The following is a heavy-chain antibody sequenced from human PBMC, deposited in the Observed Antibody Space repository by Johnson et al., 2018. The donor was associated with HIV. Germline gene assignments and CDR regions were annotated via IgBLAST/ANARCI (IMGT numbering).Heavy chain of an antibody. CDR2: ISYDGSNK. J-gene: IGHJ3*02. Sequence: QVHLVESGGGVVQPGRSLRLSCVASGFTFSSYAMHWVRQAPGKGLDWVALISYDGSNKYFADSVKGRFAISRDNSKNTLYLQMNSLRAEDTAVYYCAKDIGGATDAFDIWGQGTMVTVSS. CDR1: GFTFSSYA. V-gene: IGHV3-30*09. D-gene: IGHD1-26*01. CDR3: AKDIGGATDAFDI.